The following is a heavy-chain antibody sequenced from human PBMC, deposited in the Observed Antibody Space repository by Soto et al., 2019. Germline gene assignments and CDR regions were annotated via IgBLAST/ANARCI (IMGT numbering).Heavy chain of an antibody. J-gene: IGHJ4*02. Sequence: QVQLQQWGAGLLKPSETLSLTCAVYGGSFSGYYWSWIRQPPGKGLEWIGEINHSGSTNYNPSLKSRVTISVDTSKNQFSLQLSSVTAADTAVYYCARGVDYYDSSGYYWGQGTLVTVSS. D-gene: IGHD3-22*01. CDR2: INHSGST. CDR1: GGSFSGYY. V-gene: IGHV4-34*01. CDR3: ARGVDYYDSSGYY.